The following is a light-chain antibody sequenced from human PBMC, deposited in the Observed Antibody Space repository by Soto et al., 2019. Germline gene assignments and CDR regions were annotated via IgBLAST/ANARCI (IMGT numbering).Light chain of an antibody. Sequence: QSVLTQPPSASGTPGQRVTISCSGSSSNIGSNTVNWYQQLPGTAPKLLIYSNDQRPSGVPDRFSGSKSGTSASLAISGLKSEDEADYYCAALDDSLNVQVVFGGGTKVTVL. V-gene: IGLV1-44*01. J-gene: IGLJ2*01. CDR2: SND. CDR1: SSNIGSNT. CDR3: AALDDSLNVQVV.